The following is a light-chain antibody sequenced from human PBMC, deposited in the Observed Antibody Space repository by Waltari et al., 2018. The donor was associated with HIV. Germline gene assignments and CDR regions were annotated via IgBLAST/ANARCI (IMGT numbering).Light chain of an antibody. CDR2: ATS. CDR3: QQTYSNPRT. V-gene: IGKV1-39*01. J-gene: IGKJ1*01. Sequence: TITCRTSQSIGNFLNWYQQKPGKAPNLLVYATSSLHSGVPSRFSGSGSGTDFTLTISSLQPGDFATYFCQQTYSNPRTFGPGTEVEIK. CDR1: QSIGNF.